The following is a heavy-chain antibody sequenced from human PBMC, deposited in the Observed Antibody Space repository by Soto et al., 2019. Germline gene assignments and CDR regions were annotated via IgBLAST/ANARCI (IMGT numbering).Heavy chain of an antibody. CDR2: IYYSGST. Sequence: QVQLQESGPGLVKPSETLSLTCTVSGGSVSSGSYYWSWIRQPPGKGLEWIGYIYYSGSTNYNPSRKSRVTISVDTSKNQCSLKLSSVTAADTAVYYCARGLYCSGGSCYYYWGQGTLVTVSS. CDR1: GGSVSSGSYY. J-gene: IGHJ4*02. V-gene: IGHV4-61*01. CDR3: ARGLYCSGGSCYYY. D-gene: IGHD2-15*01.